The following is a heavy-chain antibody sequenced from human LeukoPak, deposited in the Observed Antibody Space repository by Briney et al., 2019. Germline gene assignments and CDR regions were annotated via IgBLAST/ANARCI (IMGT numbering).Heavy chain of an antibody. J-gene: IGHJ4*02. D-gene: IGHD1-26*01. Sequence: GGSLRLSCAASGLTFTSYWMHWVRQAPGKGLVWVSRIKSDGSSTNYADSVKGRFTISRDNAKDTLYLQTNSLRAEDTAVYYCATDRNSGKYYDYWGQGTLVSVSS. CDR3: ATDRNSGKYYDY. V-gene: IGHV3-74*01. CDR1: GLTFTSYW. CDR2: IKSDGSST.